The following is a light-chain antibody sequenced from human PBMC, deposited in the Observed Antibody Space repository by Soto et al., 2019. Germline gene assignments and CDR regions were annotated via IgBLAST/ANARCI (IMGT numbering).Light chain of an antibody. Sequence: DIQMTQSPSTLSASVGDRVTITCRASQSILTWLAWYQQKPGKAPKLLIYDASNLQSGVTSRFSGSVSGTEFTLTISSLQPDYVATYYCQQYKSYSPITCGKGTRLESK. CDR2: DAS. J-gene: IGKJ5*01. CDR1: QSILTW. V-gene: IGKV1-5*01. CDR3: QQYKSYSPIT.